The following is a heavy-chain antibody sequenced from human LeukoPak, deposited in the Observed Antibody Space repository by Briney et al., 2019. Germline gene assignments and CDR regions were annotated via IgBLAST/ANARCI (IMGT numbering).Heavy chain of an antibody. V-gene: IGHV3-21*04. D-gene: IGHD3-22*01. CDR3: AKGPRSGYYLNWFDP. J-gene: IGHJ5*02. CDR2: ISSSSSYI. CDR1: GFTFSSYS. Sequence: GGSLRLSCAASGFTFSSYSMNWVRQAPGKGLEWVSSISSSSSYIYYADSVKGRFTISRDNSKNTLYLQMNSLRAEDTAVYYCAKGPRSGYYLNWFDPWGQGTLVTVSS.